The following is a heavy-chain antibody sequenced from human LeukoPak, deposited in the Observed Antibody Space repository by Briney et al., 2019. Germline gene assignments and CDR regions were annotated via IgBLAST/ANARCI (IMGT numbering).Heavy chain of an antibody. V-gene: IGHV1-69-2*01. CDR1: GYTFTDYY. D-gene: IGHD3-3*01. CDR2: VDPEDGET. CDR3: TMSYYDFWSGSSD. Sequence: ATVKISCKASGYTFTDYYMHWVQQAPGKGLEWMGRVDPEDGETLYAEKFQGRVTISADTSTDTAYMELSSLRSEDTVVYYCTMSYYDFWSGSSDWGQGTLVTVSS. J-gene: IGHJ4*02.